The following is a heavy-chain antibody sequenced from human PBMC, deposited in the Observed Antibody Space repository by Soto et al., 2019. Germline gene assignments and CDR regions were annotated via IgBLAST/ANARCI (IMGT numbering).Heavy chain of an antibody. CDR1: GLAVCENY. J-gene: IGHJ6*02. D-gene: IGHD1-26*01. Sequence: ALRLSRXASGLAVCENYMAWVRQGKEMGMEWVSILYTEGTTYYADSVSGRFTFSGDSSKNTLFLQMDSLRAEDTAVYYSVRPRPPREGDAMDAWGQGTTVTVSS. CDR2: LYTEGTT. CDR3: VRPRPPREGDAMDA. V-gene: IGHV3-53*01.